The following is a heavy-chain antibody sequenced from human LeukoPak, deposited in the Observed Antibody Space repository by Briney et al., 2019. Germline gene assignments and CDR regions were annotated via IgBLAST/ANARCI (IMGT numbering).Heavy chain of an antibody. CDR3: ARGLVGLYGMDV. CDR1: GGSISSGGYY. J-gene: IGHJ6*02. CDR2: ICYSGST. Sequence: PSQTLSLTCTVSGGSISSGGYYWSWIRQHPGKGLEWIGYICYSGSTYYNPSLMSRVTISVDTSKNQLSLKLSSVTAADTAVYYCARGLVGLYGMDVWGQGTTVTVSS. V-gene: IGHV4-31*03. D-gene: IGHD1-26*01.